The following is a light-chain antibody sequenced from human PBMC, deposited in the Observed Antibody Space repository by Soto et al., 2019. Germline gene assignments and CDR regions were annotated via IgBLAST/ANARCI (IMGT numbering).Light chain of an antibody. CDR1: QSVSSSY. CDR3: QQYGSSPTYT. CDR2: GAS. Sequence: EIVLTQSPGTLSLSPGERATLSCRASQSVSSSYLGWYQQKPGQAPRLLIYGASSRATGIPDRFSGSGSGTDFTVTISRLEPEDFAVYYCQQYGSSPTYTFGQGTKLEIK. J-gene: IGKJ2*01. V-gene: IGKV3-20*01.